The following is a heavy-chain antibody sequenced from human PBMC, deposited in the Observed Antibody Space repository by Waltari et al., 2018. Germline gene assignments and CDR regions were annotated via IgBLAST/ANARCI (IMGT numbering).Heavy chain of an antibody. CDR1: GGSISSYY. CDR2: GTSSGST. CDR3: ARSIAAAGPGDY. D-gene: IGHD6-13*01. Sequence: QVQLQESGPGLVKPSETLSLTCPVSGGSISSYYWSWLRQPPGRGREWIGDGTSSGSTNYTPSLRVRVTISVDTTKNQFSLKLSSVTAADTSVYYCARSIAAAGPGDYWGQGTLVTVSS. J-gene: IGHJ4*02. V-gene: IGHV4-59*01.